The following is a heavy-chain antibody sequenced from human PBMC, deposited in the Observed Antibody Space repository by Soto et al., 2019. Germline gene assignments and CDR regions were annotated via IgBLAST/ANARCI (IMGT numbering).Heavy chain of an antibody. Sequence: QVQLVQSGAEVRKPGASVKVSCKASGYTFTTYGITWVRQAPGQGLEWMGWISGYDGHTKYAHKFQGRIIMTTDTSTSRVYMDLRSLRSEDKAVYYCAREGEMTYYYNGLDVWGQGTTVTVSS. CDR2: ISGYDGHT. D-gene: IGHD3-16*01. J-gene: IGHJ6*02. CDR1: GYTFTTYG. V-gene: IGHV1-18*01. CDR3: AREGEMTYYYNGLDV.